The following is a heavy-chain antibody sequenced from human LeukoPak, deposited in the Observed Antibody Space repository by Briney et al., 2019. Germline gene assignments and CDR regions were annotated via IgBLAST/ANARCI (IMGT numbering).Heavy chain of an antibody. CDR2: INHSGST. V-gene: IGHV4-34*01. D-gene: IGHD6-13*01. CDR1: GGSISSYY. Sequence: SETLSLTCTVSGGSISSYYWTWIRQTPGKGLEWIGEINHSGSTNYNPSLKSRVTILVDTSKNQFSLELTSMTAADTAVYYCARSAGIAAAGFYYYYGMDVWGQGTTVTVSS. J-gene: IGHJ6*02. CDR3: ARSAGIAAAGFYYYYGMDV.